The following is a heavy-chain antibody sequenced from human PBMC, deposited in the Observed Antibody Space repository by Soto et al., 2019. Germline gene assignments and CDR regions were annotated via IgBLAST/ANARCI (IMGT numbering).Heavy chain of an antibody. CDR2: ISPSGGHT. Sequence: EVQLLESGGGVVQPGGSLRLSCAASTFSFSSYGMSWVRQAPGKGLEWVSAISPSGGHTFYADSVKGRFTISRDNYKKTHHLKMNRMSAEETVVYYCAKGSSGWAIGDFDYWGQGTLLTVSS. V-gene: IGHV3-23*01. J-gene: IGHJ4*02. CDR3: AKGSSGWAIGDFDY. D-gene: IGHD6-19*01. CDR1: TFSFSSYG.